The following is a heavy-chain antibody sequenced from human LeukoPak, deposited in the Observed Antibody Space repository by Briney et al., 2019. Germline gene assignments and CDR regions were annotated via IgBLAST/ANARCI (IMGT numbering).Heavy chain of an antibody. D-gene: IGHD2-15*01. CDR1: GFNFKYYW. CDR3: DSLDY. J-gene: IGHJ4*02. Sequence: PGGSLRPSCAASGFNFKYYWMSWVRQAPGKGLEWVANIKDDGSEKYYVDSVKGRFTISRDNAKNSLYLQMNSLRVEDTAVYFCDSLDYWGQGTLVTVSS. V-gene: IGHV3-7*01. CDR2: IKDDGSEK.